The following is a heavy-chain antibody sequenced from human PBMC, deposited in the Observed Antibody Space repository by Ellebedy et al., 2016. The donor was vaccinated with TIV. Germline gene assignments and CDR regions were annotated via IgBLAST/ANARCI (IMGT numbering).Heavy chain of an antibody. Sequence: SETLSLTCAVSGDFVTSGAYYWSWIRQPPGKGLEWIGYIYYTGNTDYSPSLKSRVTMAVDRSRNQISLKLNSVTAADTAMYYCARDSKNGWAFDIWGQGTMVTVSS. V-gene: IGHV4-61*08. J-gene: IGHJ3*02. CDR2: IYYTGNT. CDR3: ARDSKNGWAFDI. CDR1: GDFVTSGAYY. D-gene: IGHD1-1*01.